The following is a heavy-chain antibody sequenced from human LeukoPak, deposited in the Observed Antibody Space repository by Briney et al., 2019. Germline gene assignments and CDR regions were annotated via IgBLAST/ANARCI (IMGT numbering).Heavy chain of an antibody. D-gene: IGHD6-19*01. CDR2: MNPNSGNT. CDR1: GYTFTSYG. Sequence: ASVKVSCKASGYTFTSYGISWVRQAPGQGLEWMGWMNPNSGNTGYAQKFQGRVTMTRNTSISTAYMELSSLRSEDTAVYYCAKEYSSGWTPFDYWGQGTLVTVSS. J-gene: IGHJ4*02. V-gene: IGHV1-8*01. CDR3: AKEYSSGWTPFDY.